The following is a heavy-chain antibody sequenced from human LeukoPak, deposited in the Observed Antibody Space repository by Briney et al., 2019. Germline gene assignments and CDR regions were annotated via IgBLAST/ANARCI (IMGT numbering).Heavy chain of an antibody. CDR1: GFTFSSYA. J-gene: IGHJ4*02. D-gene: IGHD3-9*01. CDR3: AKGLRYFDWLLQGYYFDY. V-gene: IGHV3-23*01. CDR2: ISGSGGST. Sequence: GGSLRLSCAASGFTFSSYAMSWVRQAPGKGLEWVSAISGSGGSTYYADSVKGRFTISRDNSKNTLYLQMHSLRAEGTAVYYCAKGLRYFDWLLQGYYFDYWGQGTLVTVSS.